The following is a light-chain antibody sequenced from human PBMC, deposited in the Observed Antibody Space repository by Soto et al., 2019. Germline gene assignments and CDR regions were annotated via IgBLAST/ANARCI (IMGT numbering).Light chain of an antibody. Sequence: EIVLTQSPGTLSLSPGERATLSCRASQSVSSSYLAWYQQKPGQAPRLLIYGASSGATGIPDRFSGSGSGTDFTLTIRRLEPEDFAVYYCQQYGSSSYTFGQGTTLEIK. V-gene: IGKV3-20*01. CDR3: QQYGSSSYT. CDR2: GAS. CDR1: QSVSSSY. J-gene: IGKJ2*01.